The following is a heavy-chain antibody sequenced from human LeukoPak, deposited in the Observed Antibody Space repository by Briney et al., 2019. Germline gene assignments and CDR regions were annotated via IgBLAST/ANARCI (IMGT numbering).Heavy chain of an antibody. V-gene: IGHV4-38-2*01. Sequence: RASETLSLTCVVSGYSITNGDYWGWIRQSPGKGLEWIGSIYNSASTYYNPSLKSRVTILVDISKNEFSLKMTSVTAADTAMYYCARNSTSGFFDYWGQGTLATVSS. D-gene: IGHD2/OR15-2a*01. J-gene: IGHJ4*02. CDR1: GYSITNGDY. CDR2: IYNSAST. CDR3: ARNSTSGFFDY.